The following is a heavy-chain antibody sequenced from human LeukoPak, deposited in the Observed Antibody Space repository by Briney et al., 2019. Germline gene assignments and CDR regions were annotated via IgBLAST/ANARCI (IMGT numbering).Heavy chain of an antibody. V-gene: IGHV4-59*05. CDR1: GGSISSHY. J-gene: IGHJ4*02. CDR3: ARTLYSSGWYVNY. Sequence: SETLSLTCTVSGGSISSHYWSWIRQPPGKGLEWIGSIYYSGSTYYNPSLKSRVTISVDTSKNQFSLKLSSVTAADTAVYYCARTLYSSGWYVNYWGQGTLVTVSS. D-gene: IGHD6-19*01. CDR2: IYYSGST.